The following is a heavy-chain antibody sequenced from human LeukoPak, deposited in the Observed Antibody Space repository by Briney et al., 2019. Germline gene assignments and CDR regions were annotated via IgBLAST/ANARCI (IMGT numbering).Heavy chain of an antibody. J-gene: IGHJ3*02. CDR1: AFTFSTYG. D-gene: IGHD6-13*01. CDR2: IWYDGSNQ. CDR3: ARAPGIAVSGTSGAFDI. V-gene: IGHV3-33*01. Sequence: GGSLRLSCAASAFTFSTYGMHWVRQAPGKGLEWVALIWYDGSNQYYADSVKGRFTISRDNSKNTLYLQMNSQRADDTAVYYCARAPGIAVSGTSGAFDIWGQGTMVTVSS.